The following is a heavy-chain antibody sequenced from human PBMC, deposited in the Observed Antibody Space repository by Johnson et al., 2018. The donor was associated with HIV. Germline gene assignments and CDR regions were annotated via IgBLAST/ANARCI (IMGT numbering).Heavy chain of an antibody. D-gene: IGHD3-10*01. J-gene: IGHJ3*02. CDR3: AREVEITMVQGVIIGDAFDI. CDR1: GFTFNSYD. CDR2: IGTAGDT. Sequence: VQLVESGGGLVQPGGSLRLSCVASGFTFNSYDMHWVRQATGEGLDWISAIGTAGDTLYPGSVKGRFTISRDNAKNSLYLQMNSLRAEDTALYYCAREVEITMVQGVIIGDAFDIWGQGTMVTVSS. V-gene: IGHV3-13*01.